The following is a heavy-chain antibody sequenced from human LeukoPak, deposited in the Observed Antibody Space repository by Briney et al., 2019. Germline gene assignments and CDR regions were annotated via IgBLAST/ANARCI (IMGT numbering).Heavy chain of an antibody. Sequence: PSETLSLACTVSGGSIRSYYWYWIRQPAGKGLEWIGRIYSSGYTNYNPSLKNRVSMSVDTSKNQFSLKLTSLTAADTAVYYCARGEHSADYWGPGALVTVSS. CDR2: IYSSGYT. V-gene: IGHV4-4*07. CDR1: GGSIRSYY. D-gene: IGHD1/OR15-1a*01. CDR3: ARGEHSADY. J-gene: IGHJ4*02.